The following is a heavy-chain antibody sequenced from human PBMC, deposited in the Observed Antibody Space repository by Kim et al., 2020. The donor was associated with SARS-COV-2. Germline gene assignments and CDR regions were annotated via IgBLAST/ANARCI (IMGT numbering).Heavy chain of an antibody. D-gene: IGHD6-13*01. Sequence: ASVKVSCKASGYTFTSYAMNWVRQAPGQGLEWMGWINTNTGNPTYAQGFTGRFVFSLDTSVSTAYLQISSLKAEDTAVYYCASLLREWQQLDNFDYWGQGTLVTVSS. CDR1: GYTFTSYA. CDR2: INTNTGNP. CDR3: ASLLREWQQLDNFDY. J-gene: IGHJ4*02. V-gene: IGHV7-4-1*02.